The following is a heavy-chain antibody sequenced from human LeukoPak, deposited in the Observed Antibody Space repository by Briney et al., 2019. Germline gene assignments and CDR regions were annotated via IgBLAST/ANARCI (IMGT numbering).Heavy chain of an antibody. CDR2: ISYDGSNK. Sequence: GGSLRLSCAASGFTFSSYAMPWVRQAPGKGLEWVAVISYDGSNKYYADSVKGRFTISRDNSKNTPYLQMNSLRAEDTAVYYCAQSRSSSSWYYFDYWGQGTLVTVSS. V-gene: IGHV3-30-3*01. J-gene: IGHJ4*02. CDR1: GFTFSSYA. CDR3: AQSRSSSSWYYFDY. D-gene: IGHD6-13*01.